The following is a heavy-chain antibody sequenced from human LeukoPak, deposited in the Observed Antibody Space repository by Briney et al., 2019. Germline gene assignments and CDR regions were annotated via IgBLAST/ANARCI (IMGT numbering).Heavy chain of an antibody. D-gene: IGHD6-19*01. J-gene: IGHJ3*02. V-gene: IGHV1-18*01. CDR1: GYTFTSYG. Sequence: ASVKVSCKASGYTFTSYGISWVRQAPGQGLEWMGWISAYNGNTHYAQKLQGRVTMTTGTSTSTAYMELRSLRSDDTAVYYCARYSSGWYGVGDAFDIWGQGTMVTVSS. CDR2: ISAYNGNT. CDR3: ARYSSGWYGVGDAFDI.